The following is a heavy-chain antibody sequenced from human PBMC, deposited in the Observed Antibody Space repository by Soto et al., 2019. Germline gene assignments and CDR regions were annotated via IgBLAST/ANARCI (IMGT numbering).Heavy chain of an antibody. D-gene: IGHD2-2*01. Sequence: SETLSLTCTVSGGSISSGGYYWSWIRQHPGKGLEWIGYIYYSGSTYYNPSLKSRVTISVDTSKNQFSLKLSSVTAADTAVYYCASLPAAIKYYYGMDVWGHVNTVTVSS. CDR3: ASLPAAIKYYYGMDV. V-gene: IGHV4-31*03. J-gene: IGHJ6*02. CDR2: IYYSGST. CDR1: GGSISSGGYY.